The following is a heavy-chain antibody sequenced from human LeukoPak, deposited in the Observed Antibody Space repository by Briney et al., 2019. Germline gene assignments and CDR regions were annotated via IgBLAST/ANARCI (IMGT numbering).Heavy chain of an antibody. D-gene: IGHD1-1*01. Sequence: PGGSLRLSCAASGFTFSNYWMNWVRQAPGKGLEWLANIKYDGSEKYYVDSVKGRFTISRDNAKNSLYLQMNSLRAEDTAVYYCARVGRTTGTTRAFDIWGQGTMVTVSS. V-gene: IGHV3-7*01. CDR2: IKYDGSEK. CDR3: ARVGRTTGTTRAFDI. CDR1: GFTFSNYW. J-gene: IGHJ3*02.